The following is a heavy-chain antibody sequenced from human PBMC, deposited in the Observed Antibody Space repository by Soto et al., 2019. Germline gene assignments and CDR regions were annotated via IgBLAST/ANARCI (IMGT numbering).Heavy chain of an antibody. D-gene: IGHD3-9*01. Sequence: PSETLSLTCTVSGGSISSSSYYWGWIRQPPGKGLEWIGSIYYSGSTYYNPSLKSRVTISVDTSKNQFSLKLSSVTAADTAVYYCASHEVPGYDILTGYYTPGAFDIWGQGTMVTVSS. CDR2: IYYSGST. V-gene: IGHV4-39*01. CDR1: GGSISSSSYY. J-gene: IGHJ3*02. CDR3: ASHEVPGYDILTGYYTPGAFDI.